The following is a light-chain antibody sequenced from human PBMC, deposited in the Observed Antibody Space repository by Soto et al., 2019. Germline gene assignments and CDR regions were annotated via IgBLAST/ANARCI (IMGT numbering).Light chain of an antibody. J-gene: IGLJ2*01. CDR1: SSDVGGYNY. Sequence: QSALTQPASVSGSPGQSITISCTGTSSDVGGYNYVSWYQQHPGKAPKRMIYDVSNRPSGVSNRFSGYKSGNTASLTISGLQAEDEAEYYCSSYTSSSTVVVGGGTKLTVL. CDR3: SSYTSSSTVV. V-gene: IGLV2-14*01. CDR2: DVS.